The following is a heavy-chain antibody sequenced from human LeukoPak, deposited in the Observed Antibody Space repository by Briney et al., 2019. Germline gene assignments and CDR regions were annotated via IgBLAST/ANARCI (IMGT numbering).Heavy chain of an antibody. J-gene: IGHJ5*02. CDR1: GFTFGGYG. CDR2: ISYDGSKK. V-gene: IGHV3-30*03. D-gene: IGHD3-3*01. CDR3: TRYDSSRFDP. Sequence: GGSLRLSSAGSGFTFGGYGMHWVRQAPGKGLEWVAGISYDGSKKHYEDSVKGRFTISRDNSRNTVDLQMNSLGDDDTAVYHCTRYDSSRFDPWGQGTAVIVSS.